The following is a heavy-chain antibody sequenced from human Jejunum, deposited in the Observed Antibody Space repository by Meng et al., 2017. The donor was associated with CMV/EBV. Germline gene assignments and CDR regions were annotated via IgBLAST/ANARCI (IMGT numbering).Heavy chain of an antibody. CDR2: IFHSGST. J-gene: IGHJ6*02. Sequence: SDASFSNYYWGWIRQPPGRGLEWIGFIFHSGSTSYNPSLESRVTISVDTSKNQFSLKVSSVTAADTAVYFCARTDYYSYYGMDVWGPGTTVTVSS. CDR3: ARTDYYSYYGMDV. V-gene: IGHV4-59*01. CDR1: DASFSNYY.